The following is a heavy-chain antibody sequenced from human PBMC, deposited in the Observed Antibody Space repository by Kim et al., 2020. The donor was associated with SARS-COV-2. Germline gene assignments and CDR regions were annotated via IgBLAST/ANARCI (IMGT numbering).Heavy chain of an antibody. D-gene: IGHD1-26*01. Sequence: SETLSLTCTVSGGSVTTSSYYWGWIRQPPGKGLEWIGSIYYSGTTYYNPSLKSRVTISIDTSKNQFSLKLSSVTAADTAVYYCAGPYSGSYYWFDPWGQGTLVTVSS. CDR1: GGSVTTSSYY. V-gene: IGHV4-39*01. CDR3: AGPYSGSYYWFDP. J-gene: IGHJ5*02. CDR2: IYYSGTT.